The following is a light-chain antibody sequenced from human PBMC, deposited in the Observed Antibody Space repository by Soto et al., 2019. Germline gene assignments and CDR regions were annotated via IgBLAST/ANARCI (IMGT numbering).Light chain of an antibody. J-gene: IGKJ4*01. CDR3: QQYNNWPLT. Sequence: EIVLTQSPGTLSLSPGERATLSCRASQSVSSYLAWYQQKPGQPPRLLIYGASTRATDIPARFSGSGSGTEFTLTISSLQSEDFALYYCQQYNNWPLTFGGGTKVDIK. CDR1: QSVSSY. V-gene: IGKV3-15*01. CDR2: GAS.